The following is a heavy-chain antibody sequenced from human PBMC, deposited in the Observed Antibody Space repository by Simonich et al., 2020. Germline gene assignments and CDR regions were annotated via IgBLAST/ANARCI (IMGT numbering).Heavy chain of an antibody. J-gene: IGHJ4*02. D-gene: IGHD7-27*01. V-gene: IGHV4-34*01. CDR2: INHSGST. Sequence: QVQLQQWGAGLLKPSETLSLTCAVYGGSFSGYYWSWFRQPPGKGLEGIGEINHSGSTNYNPSLKSRVTISVDTSKNQFSLKLSSVTAADTAVYYCARGNWGFDYWGQGTLVTVSS. CDR1: GGSFSGYY. CDR3: ARGNWGFDY.